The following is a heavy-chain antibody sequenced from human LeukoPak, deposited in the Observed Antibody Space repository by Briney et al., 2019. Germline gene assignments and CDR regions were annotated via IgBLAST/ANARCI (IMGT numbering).Heavy chain of an antibody. J-gene: IGHJ3*02. CDR2: IGTSDSST. D-gene: IGHD3-22*01. Sequence: GGPQRLSCAASGLTVRSNYMNWVRHAPGKGLEWVSYIGTSDSSTYYADSVKGRFTISRDNAKNSLYLQMNSLRAEDTAVYYCARYGDSSVYYSADAFDIWGQGTMVTVSS. V-gene: IGHV3-48*03. CDR3: ARYGDSSVYYSADAFDI. CDR1: GLTVRSNY.